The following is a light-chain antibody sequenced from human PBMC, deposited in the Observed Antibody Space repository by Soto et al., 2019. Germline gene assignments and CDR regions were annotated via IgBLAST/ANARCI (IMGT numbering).Light chain of an antibody. J-gene: IGKJ1*01. CDR2: LGS. Sequence: DIVMTQSPLSLPVTPGEPASISCRSSQSLLHSNGYNYLDWYLQKPGQSPQLMIYLGSNRASGVPDRLSGSGSGTDLTLKISSVEAEDVGVYYCMQALQTPPWTFGQGTKVDIK. CDR3: MQALQTPPWT. V-gene: IGKV2-28*01. CDR1: QSLLHSNGYNY.